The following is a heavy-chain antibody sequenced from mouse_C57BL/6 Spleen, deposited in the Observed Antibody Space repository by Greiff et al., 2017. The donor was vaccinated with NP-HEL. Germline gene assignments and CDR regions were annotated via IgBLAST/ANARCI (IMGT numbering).Heavy chain of an antibody. D-gene: IGHD6-1*01. J-gene: IGHJ3*01. CDR1: GYTFTDYY. V-gene: IGHV1-26*01. Sequence: EVQLQQSGPELVKPGASVKISCKASGYTFTDYYMNWVKQSHGKSLEWIGDINPNNGGTSYNQKFKGKATLTVDKSSSTAYMELRSLTSEDSAVYYCARDSLAAYWGQGTLVTVSA. CDR3: ARDSLAAY. CDR2: INPNNGGT.